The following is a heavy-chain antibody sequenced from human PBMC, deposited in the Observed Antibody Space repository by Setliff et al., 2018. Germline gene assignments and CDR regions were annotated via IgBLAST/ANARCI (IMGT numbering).Heavy chain of an antibody. CDR2: ISGSGGST. CDR1: GFTFSSYA. CDR3: AKNGFGVVALGVNNWFDP. Sequence: SLKISCAASGFTFSSYAMSWVRQAPGKGLEWVSVISGSGGSTYYTDSVKGRFTISRDNSKNTLYLQMNSLRAEDTAVYYCAKNGFGVVALGVNNWFDPWGQGTLVTVSS. J-gene: IGHJ5*02. V-gene: IGHV3-23*01. D-gene: IGHD3-10*01.